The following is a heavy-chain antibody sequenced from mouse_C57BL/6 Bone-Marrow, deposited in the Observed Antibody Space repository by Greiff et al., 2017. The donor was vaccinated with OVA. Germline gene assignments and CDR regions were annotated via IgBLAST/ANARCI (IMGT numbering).Heavy chain of an antibody. CDR1: GYAFTNYL. V-gene: IGHV1-54*01. Sequence: VQLQQSGAELVRPGTSVKVSCKASGYAFTNYLLEWVKQRPGQGLEWIGVINPGSGGTNYNEKFKGKATLTADKSSSTAYMQLSSLTSEDSAVYFCARYWGAYWGQGTLVTVSA. CDR2: INPGSGGT. J-gene: IGHJ3*01. CDR3: ARYWGAY. D-gene: IGHD4-1*01.